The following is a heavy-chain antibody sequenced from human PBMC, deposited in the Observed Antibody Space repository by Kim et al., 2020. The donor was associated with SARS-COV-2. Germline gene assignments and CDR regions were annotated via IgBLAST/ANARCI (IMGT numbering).Heavy chain of an antibody. J-gene: IGHJ6*02. D-gene: IGHD1-1*01. CDR1: GGTLSNSA. CDR2: IILIFNAP. Sequence: PVKVSCKPSGGTLSNSAFSWVRQAPGQGLEWVGGIILIFNAPNYAQKLQGRVTITADESTSTVYMELSSLTSQDTAVYYCARESDIHDHGLDVWGQGTKVIVS. V-gene: IGHV1-69*13. CDR3: ARESDIHDHGLDV.